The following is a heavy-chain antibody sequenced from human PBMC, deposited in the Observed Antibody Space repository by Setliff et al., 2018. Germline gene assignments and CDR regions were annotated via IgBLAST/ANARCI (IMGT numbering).Heavy chain of an antibody. D-gene: IGHD4-4*01. CDR1: GGSFSGYY. V-gene: IGHV4-34*01. CDR3: ARGSNSIFYWFDP. Sequence: PSETLSLTCAVYGGSFSGYYWSWIRQPPGKGLEWIGEINHSGSTNYNPSLKSRVTISVDTSKNQFSLKLSSVTAADTAVYYCARGSNSIFYWFDPWGQGTLVTVS. CDR2: INHSGST. J-gene: IGHJ5*02.